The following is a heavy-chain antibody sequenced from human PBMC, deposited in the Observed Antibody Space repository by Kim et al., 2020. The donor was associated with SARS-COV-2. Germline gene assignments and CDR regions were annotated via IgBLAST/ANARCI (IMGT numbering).Heavy chain of an antibody. CDR1: GGSISSSSYY. CDR2: IYYSGST. J-gene: IGHJ6*02. D-gene: IGHD6-13*01. V-gene: IGHV4-39*01. Sequence: SETLSLTCTVSGGSISSSSYYWGWIRQPPGKGLEWIGSIYYSGSTYYNPSLKSRVTISVDTSKNQFSLKLSSVTAADTAVYYCARRPLGGGRGGPLYSSSWYYYYYYGMDVWGQGTTVTVSS. CDR3: ARRPLGGGRGGPLYSSSWYYYYYYGMDV.